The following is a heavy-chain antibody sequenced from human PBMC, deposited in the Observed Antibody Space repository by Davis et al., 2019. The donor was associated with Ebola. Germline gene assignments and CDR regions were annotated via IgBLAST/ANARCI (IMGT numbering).Heavy chain of an antibody. CDR1: GFTFDDYA. CDR3: AKDRGGYYRSGYYYGMDV. D-gene: IGHD3-22*01. J-gene: IGHJ6*04. Sequence: SLKISCAASGFTFDDYAMNWVRQAPGKGLEWVSGISWNSGSIRYADSVKGRFTISRDNAKNSLYRQMNSLRAEDTALYYGAKDRGGYYRSGYYYGMDVWGTGTTVTVSS. V-gene: IGHV3-9*01. CDR2: ISWNSGSI.